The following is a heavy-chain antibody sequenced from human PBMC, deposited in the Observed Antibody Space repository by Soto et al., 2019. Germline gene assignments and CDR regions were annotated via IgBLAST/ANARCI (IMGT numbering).Heavy chain of an antibody. D-gene: IGHD4-17*01. J-gene: IGHJ4*02. CDR2: IYHSGST. CDR3: ARGGKTVTTFDY. V-gene: IGHV4-30-2*01. Sequence: QLQLQESGSGLVKPSQTLSLTCAVSGGSISSGGYSWSWIRQPPGKGLEWIGYIYHSGSTYYNPTLNNRVXTXVXXSKNQFSLKLSSVTAADTAVYYCARGGKTVTTFDYWGQGTLVTVSS. CDR1: GGSISSGGYS.